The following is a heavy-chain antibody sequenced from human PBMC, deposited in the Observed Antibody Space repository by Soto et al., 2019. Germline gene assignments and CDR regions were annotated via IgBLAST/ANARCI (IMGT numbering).Heavy chain of an antibody. CDR2: IYYSGST. V-gene: IGHV4-31*03. CDR3: ARSLHYDYVWGTSDYYYYGMDV. CDR1: GGSISSGGYY. J-gene: IGHJ6*02. Sequence: SETLSLTCTVSGGSISSGGYYWSWIRQHPGKGLEWIGYIYYSGSTYYNPSLKSRVTISVDTSKNQFSLKLSSVTAADTAVYYCARSLHYDYVWGTSDYYYYGMDVWGQGTTVTVSS. D-gene: IGHD3-16*01.